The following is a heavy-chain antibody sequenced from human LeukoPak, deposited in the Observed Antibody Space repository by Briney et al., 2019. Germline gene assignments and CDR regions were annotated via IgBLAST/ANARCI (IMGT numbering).Heavy chain of an antibody. CDR1: GFTVSSNY. V-gene: IGHV3-23*01. D-gene: IGHD6-13*01. CDR3: AKDPASPGYSSTWYYFDY. Sequence: GGSLRLSCAASGFTVSSNYMSWVRQAPGKGLEWVSSVSGSGGRTYYTDSVKGRFTISRDNSKNTVYLQMNSLRAEDTAVYYCAKDPASPGYSSTWYYFDYWGQGTLVSVSS. CDR2: VSGSGGRT. J-gene: IGHJ4*02.